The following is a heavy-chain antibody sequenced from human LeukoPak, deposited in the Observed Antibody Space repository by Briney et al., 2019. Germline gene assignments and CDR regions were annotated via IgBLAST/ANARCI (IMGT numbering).Heavy chain of an antibody. D-gene: IGHD2-15*01. Sequence: SETLSLTCTVSGGSVSSGSYYWSWIRQPPGKGLEWIGYIYYSGSTNYNPSLKSRVTISVDTSKNQFSLKLSSVTAADTAVYYCARAGRDIVLGWFDPWGQGTLVTVSS. CDR1: GGSVSSGSYY. CDR3: ARAGRDIVLGWFDP. V-gene: IGHV4-61*01. J-gene: IGHJ5*02. CDR2: IYYSGST.